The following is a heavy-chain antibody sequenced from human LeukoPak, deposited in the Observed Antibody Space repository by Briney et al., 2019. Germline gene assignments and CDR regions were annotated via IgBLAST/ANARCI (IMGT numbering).Heavy chain of an antibody. CDR1: GFTFNTYA. Sequence: GGSLRLSCAASGFTFNTYALHWVRQAPGKGLEWVAGISYNGTNEFYSDSVKGRFTITRDNSKNTVFLQVDSLRAEDTGVYHCARDRGGSGFYYFDYWGQGTLVTVSS. D-gene: IGHD2-15*01. V-gene: IGHV3-30-3*01. CDR2: ISYNGTNE. J-gene: IGHJ4*02. CDR3: ARDRGGSGFYYFDY.